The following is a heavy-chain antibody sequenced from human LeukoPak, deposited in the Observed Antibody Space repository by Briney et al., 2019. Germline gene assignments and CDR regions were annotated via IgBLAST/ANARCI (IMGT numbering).Heavy chain of an antibody. V-gene: IGHV3-7*03. CDR2: IKEDGSEK. J-gene: IGHJ4*02. D-gene: IGHD2-15*01. CDR3: AMSAVAVVAAANFDY. CDR1: GFIFSTYW. Sequence: GGSLRLSCAASGFIFSTYWMSWVRQAPGKGLEWVANIKEDGSEKYYVDSVKGRFTISRDNAKNSLYLQMNSLRAEDTALYYCAMSAVAVVAAANFDYWGQGTLVTVSS.